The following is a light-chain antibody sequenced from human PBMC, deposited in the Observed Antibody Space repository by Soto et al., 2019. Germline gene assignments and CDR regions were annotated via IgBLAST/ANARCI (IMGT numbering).Light chain of an antibody. CDR3: AAWDDSLNAVV. V-gene: IGLV1-44*01. Sequence: QSVLAQPPSASGTPGQRVTISCSGSSSNIGSNTVNWYHQLPGTAPKLLIYSNNQRPSEVPDRFSGSKSGTSASLAISGLRSEDEADYSCAAWDDSLNAVVFGGGTKLTVL. CDR2: SNN. CDR1: SSNIGSNT. J-gene: IGLJ2*01.